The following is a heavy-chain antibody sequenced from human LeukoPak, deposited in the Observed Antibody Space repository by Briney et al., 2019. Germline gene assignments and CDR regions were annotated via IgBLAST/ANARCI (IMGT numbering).Heavy chain of an antibody. CDR3: AKDVEYCSGGSCYPGEYFQH. V-gene: IGHV3-30*18. J-gene: IGHJ1*01. Sequence: GGSLRLSCAASGFTFSSYGMHWVRQAPGKGLEWVAVISYDGGNKYYADSVKGRFTISRDNSKNTLYLQMNSLRAEDTAVYYCAKDVEYCSGGSCYPGEYFQHWGQGTLVTVSS. CDR2: ISYDGGNK. CDR1: GFTFSSYG. D-gene: IGHD2-15*01.